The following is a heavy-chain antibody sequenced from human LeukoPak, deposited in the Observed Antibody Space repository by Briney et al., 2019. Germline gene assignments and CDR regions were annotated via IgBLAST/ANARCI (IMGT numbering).Heavy chain of an antibody. CDR1: GYTFTGYY. D-gene: IGHD3-22*01. J-gene: IGHJ4*02. V-gene: IGHV1-69*13. Sequence: GASVKVSCKASGYTFTGYYMHWVRQAPGQGLEWMGGIIPIFGTANYAQKFQGRVTITADESTSTAYMELSSLRSEDTAVYYCARDRAVGYDSSGYDFDYWGQGTLVTVSS. CDR3: ARDRAVGYDSSGYDFDY. CDR2: IIPIFGTA.